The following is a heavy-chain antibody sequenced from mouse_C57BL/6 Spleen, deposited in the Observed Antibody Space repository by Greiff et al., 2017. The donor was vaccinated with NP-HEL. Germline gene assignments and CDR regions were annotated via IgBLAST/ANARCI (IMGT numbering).Heavy chain of an antibody. J-gene: IGHJ2*01. CDR2: IDPNSGGT. Sequence: QVQLQQSGAELVKPGASVKLSCKASGYTFTSYWMHWVKQRPGRGLEWIGRIDPNSGGTKYNEKFKSKATLTVDKPSSTAYMQLSSLTSEDSAVYYCARKGITTVVGDYLDYWGQGTTLTVSS. CDR3: ARKGITTVVGDYLDY. V-gene: IGHV1-72*01. D-gene: IGHD1-1*01. CDR1: GYTFTSYW.